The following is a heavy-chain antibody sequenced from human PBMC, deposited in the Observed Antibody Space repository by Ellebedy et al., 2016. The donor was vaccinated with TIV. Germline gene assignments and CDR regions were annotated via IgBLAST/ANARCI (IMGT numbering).Heavy chain of an antibody. CDR2: IIPIFGTA. J-gene: IGHJ6*02. Sequence: ASVKVSCXASGGTFISYAISWVRQAPGQGLEWMGGIIPIFGTANHAQKFRGRVTITADESTSTAYMELSSLRSDDTAVYYCARGLIGSGYGMDVWGQGTTVTVSS. V-gene: IGHV1-69*13. D-gene: IGHD6-19*01. CDR3: ARGLIGSGYGMDV. CDR1: GGTFISYA.